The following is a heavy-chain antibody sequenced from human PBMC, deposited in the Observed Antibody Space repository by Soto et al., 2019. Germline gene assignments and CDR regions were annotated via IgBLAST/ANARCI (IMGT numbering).Heavy chain of an antibody. CDR1: GGSFSGYY. D-gene: IGHD2-15*01. Sequence: SETLSLTCAVYGGSFSGYYWSWIRQPPGKGLEWIGEINHSGSTNYNPSLKSRVTISVDTSKNQFSLKLSSVTAADTAVYYCARGPPKVVVAATSRFDYWGQGTLVTVSS. V-gene: IGHV4-34*01. CDR3: ARGPPKVVVAATSRFDY. J-gene: IGHJ4*02. CDR2: INHSGST.